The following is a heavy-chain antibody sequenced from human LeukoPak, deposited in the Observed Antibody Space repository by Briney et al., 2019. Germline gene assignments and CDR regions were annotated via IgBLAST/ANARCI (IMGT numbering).Heavy chain of an antibody. V-gene: IGHV4-59*01. CDR3: ARYIVSYPHDAFDI. CDR2: IYYSGST. D-gene: IGHD1-26*01. CDR1: GGSIXSYY. Sequence: LSLXCXVSGGSIXSYYWSWIRQPPGKGLEWIGYIYYSGSTSYNPSLKSRVTISVDTSKKQFSLKLSSVTAADTAFYYCARYIVSYPHDAFDIWGQGTMVTVSS. J-gene: IGHJ3*02.